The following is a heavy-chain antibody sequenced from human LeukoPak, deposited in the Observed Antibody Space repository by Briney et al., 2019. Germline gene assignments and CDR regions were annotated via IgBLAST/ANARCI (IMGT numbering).Heavy chain of an antibody. CDR2: INTNTGNP. Sequence: GASVKVSCKASGYTFTSYAMNWVRQAPGQGLEWMGWINTNTGNPTYAQGFTGRFVLSLDTSVSTAYLQISSLKAEDTAVYYCARYYDFWSGYFLPPSYYYYGMDVWGQGTTVTVSS. CDR1: GYTFTSYA. D-gene: IGHD3-3*01. V-gene: IGHV7-4-1*02. J-gene: IGHJ6*02. CDR3: ARYYDFWSGYFLPPSYYYYGMDV.